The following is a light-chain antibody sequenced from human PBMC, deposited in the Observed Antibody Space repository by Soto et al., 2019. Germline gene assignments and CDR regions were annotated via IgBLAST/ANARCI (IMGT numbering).Light chain of an antibody. J-gene: IGKJ3*01. V-gene: IGKV1-39*01. Sequence: DIPMTQSPSSLSASVGDRVTITCRASQNISSYLNWYQQKPGKAPKLLIYATSTLQSGVPSRFSGSGSGTDFTLTITSLQPEDFATYYCQQSYSTLFTFGPGTKVDIK. CDR2: ATS. CDR3: QQSYSTLFT. CDR1: QNISSY.